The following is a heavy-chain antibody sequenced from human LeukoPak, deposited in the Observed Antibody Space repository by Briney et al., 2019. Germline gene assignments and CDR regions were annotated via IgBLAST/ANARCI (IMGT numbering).Heavy chain of an antibody. Sequence: ASVKVPCKASGYTFTSNYIHWVRQAPGQGLEWMGTINPSGGSTTFAQKFQGRVTMTRDTSTSTLYMELSSLESDDTAMYFCARAVAAGRRFDYWGQGTLAIVSS. CDR2: INPSGGST. CDR1: GYTFTSNY. D-gene: IGHD6-13*01. V-gene: IGHV1-46*01. CDR3: ARAVAAGRRFDY. J-gene: IGHJ4*02.